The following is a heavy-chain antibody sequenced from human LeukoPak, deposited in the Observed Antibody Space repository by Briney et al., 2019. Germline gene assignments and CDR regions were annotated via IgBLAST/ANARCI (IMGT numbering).Heavy chain of an antibody. CDR1: GGSISSGDFY. Sequence: PSETLSLTCTVSGGSISSGDFYWSWIRQPPGKGLEWIGYIYYSGITYYNPSLKSRVTISLDTSKNQFSLKLSSVTAADTAVYYCARILWKAFDIWGQGTMVTVSS. D-gene: IGHD1-1*01. CDR2: IYYSGIT. V-gene: IGHV4-30-4*08. J-gene: IGHJ3*02. CDR3: ARILWKAFDI.